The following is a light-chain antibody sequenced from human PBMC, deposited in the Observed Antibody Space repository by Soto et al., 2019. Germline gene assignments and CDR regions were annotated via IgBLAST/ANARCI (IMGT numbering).Light chain of an antibody. Sequence: QSALTQPASVSGSPGQSITISCTGTSSDVGSYNLFSWYQQHPGKAPKLMIYEGSNRPSGVSNRFSGSKSGNTASLTISGLQAEDEADYHCCSYAGSSTYVFGTGTKLTVL. CDR3: CSYAGSSTYV. CDR1: SSDVGSYNL. CDR2: EGS. V-gene: IGLV2-23*01. J-gene: IGLJ1*01.